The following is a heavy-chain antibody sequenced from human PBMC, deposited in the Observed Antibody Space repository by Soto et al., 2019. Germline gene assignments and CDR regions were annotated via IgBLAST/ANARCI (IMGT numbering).Heavy chain of an antibody. J-gene: IGHJ4*02. CDR3: VRDIR. V-gene: IGHV3-74*01. Sequence: PGGSLRLSCAASGFTFNNFWMYWVRQTPEKGLVWVSGINSDGTTTIYADSVKGRFTISRDNAKNTLYLQMNSLTVEDTAIYYCVRDIRWGQGNLVTVSS. CDR2: INSDGTTT. CDR1: GFTFNNFW.